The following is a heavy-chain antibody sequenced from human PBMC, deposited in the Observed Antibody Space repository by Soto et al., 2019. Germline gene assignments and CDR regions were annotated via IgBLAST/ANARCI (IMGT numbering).Heavy chain of an antibody. V-gene: IGHV1-8*01. CDR1: GYTFTSYY. CDR2: MNRNIRNT. CDR3: SSQVGYCSITSCCHQYGIDF. Sequence: DSVNVSCKASGYTFTSYYITWVRQATGQGLEWMGWMNRNIRNTGYAQKFQGSVTITRNTSISTAYMEPSSLRSEDTAVYYCSSQVGYCSITSCCHQYGIDFWVQGISVT. J-gene: IGHJ6*02. D-gene: IGHD2-2*03.